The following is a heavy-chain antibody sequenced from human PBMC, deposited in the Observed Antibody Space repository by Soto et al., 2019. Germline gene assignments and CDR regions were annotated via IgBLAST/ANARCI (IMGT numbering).Heavy chain of an antibody. CDR3: ASDPEGAFDY. CDR2: IKSKTDGGTT. V-gene: IGHV3-15*01. D-gene: IGHD3-16*01. J-gene: IGHJ4*02. CDR1: GFTFSSAW. Sequence: EVQLVESGGGLVKAGGSLRLSCAASGFTFSSAWMTWVRQARGKGLEWIGRIKSKTDGGTTDYATPVKGRFTISRDESKNTMYLQMNSLKAVDTAMYYCASDPEGAFDYWGQGTLVTVSS.